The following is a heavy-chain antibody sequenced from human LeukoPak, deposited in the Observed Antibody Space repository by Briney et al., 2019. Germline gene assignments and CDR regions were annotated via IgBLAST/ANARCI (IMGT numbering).Heavy chain of an antibody. V-gene: IGHV3-53*01. D-gene: IGHD3-10*01. CDR2: LYSRGST. Sequence: GGSLRLSCAASGFNVSSNYMSWVRQAPGKGLEWVSILYSRGSTYYADSVKGRFTISRDDSKNTLNLQMNSLRAEDTAVYYCASGGMGARKYYSDPFHYWGQGTLVTVSS. CDR3: ASGGMGARKYYSDPFHY. J-gene: IGHJ4*02. CDR1: GFNVSSNY.